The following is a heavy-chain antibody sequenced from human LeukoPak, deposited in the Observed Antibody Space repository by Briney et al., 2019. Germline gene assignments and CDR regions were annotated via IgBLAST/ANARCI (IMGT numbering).Heavy chain of an antibody. V-gene: IGHV3-53*01. CDR3: ARDYPSFDY. Sequence: PGGSLRLSCAASGFTVSSNYMSWVRQAPGKGLEWVSVIYSDGSTFFADSAKGRFTISRDNSKNTLYLQMNSLRVEDTAVYYCARDYPSFDYWGQGTLVTVSS. J-gene: IGHJ4*02. CDR2: IYSDGST. CDR1: GFTVSSNY.